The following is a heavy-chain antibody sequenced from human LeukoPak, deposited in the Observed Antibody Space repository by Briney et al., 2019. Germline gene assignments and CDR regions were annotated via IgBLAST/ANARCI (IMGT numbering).Heavy chain of an antibody. CDR1: GGSISSYY. CDR3: ARVMRYCSGGSCYAHFDY. D-gene: IGHD2-15*01. V-gene: IGHV4-4*07. Sequence: SETLSLTCTVSGGSISSYYWSWIRQPAGKGLEWIGRIYTSGSTNYNPPLKSRVTMSVDTSKNQFSLKLSSVTAADTAVYYCARVMRYCSGGSCYAHFDYWGQGTLVTVSS. J-gene: IGHJ4*02. CDR2: IYTSGST.